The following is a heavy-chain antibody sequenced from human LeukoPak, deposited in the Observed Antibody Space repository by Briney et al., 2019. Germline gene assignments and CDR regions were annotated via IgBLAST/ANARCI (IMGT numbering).Heavy chain of an antibody. CDR1: GFTFSSYN. CDR3: ASGLRFLEWFDP. Sequence: AGGSLILSCAASGFTFSSYNMNWVRQAPGKGLEWVSDISSSGSTIYFADSVKGRFTISRDNAKNSLYLQMNSLRDEDTAVYYCASGLRFLEWFDPWGQGTLVTVSS. CDR2: ISSSGSTI. V-gene: IGHV3-48*02. J-gene: IGHJ5*02. D-gene: IGHD3-3*01.